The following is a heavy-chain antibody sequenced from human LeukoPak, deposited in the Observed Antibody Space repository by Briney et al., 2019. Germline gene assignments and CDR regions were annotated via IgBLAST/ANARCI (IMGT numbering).Heavy chain of an antibody. V-gene: IGHV4-34*01. CDR1: GGSMSSYY. J-gene: IGHJ6*02. Sequence: SETLSLTCTVSGGSMSSYYWSWIRQPPGKGLEWIGEINHSGSTNYNPSLKSRVTISVDTSKNQFSLKLSSVTAADTAVYYCARAGTCSSTSCYLPSYYYYYGMDVWGQGTTVTVSS. D-gene: IGHD2-2*01. CDR3: ARAGTCSSTSCYLPSYYYYYGMDV. CDR2: INHSGST.